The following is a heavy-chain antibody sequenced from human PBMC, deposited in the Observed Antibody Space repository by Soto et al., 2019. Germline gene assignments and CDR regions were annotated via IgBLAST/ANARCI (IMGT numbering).Heavy chain of an antibody. V-gene: IGHV4-31*03. CDR3: ARGRLGYYDSRGYYFDY. CDR1: GGSISSGGYY. D-gene: IGHD3-22*01. CDR2: IYYSGST. J-gene: IGHJ4*02. Sequence: QVQLQESGPGLVKPSQTLSLTCTVSGGSISSGGYYWSWIRQHPGKGLEWIGYIYYSGSTYYNPSRNSGVTIAVDTSKNQFDLKRSSVTAADTAMYYCARGRLGYYDSRGYYFDYWGPGTPVTVSS.